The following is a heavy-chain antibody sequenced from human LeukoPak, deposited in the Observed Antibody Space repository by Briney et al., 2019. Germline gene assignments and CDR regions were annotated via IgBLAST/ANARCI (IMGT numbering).Heavy chain of an antibody. Sequence: GGSLRLSCAASGFTFSSYSMNWVRQAPGKGLEWVSYISSSSSTIYYADSVKGRFTISRDNAKNSLYLQMNSLRAEDTAVYYCAKDSPYYDFWSGYYKNWFDPWGQGTLVTVSS. D-gene: IGHD3-3*01. CDR2: ISSSSSTI. V-gene: IGHV3-48*04. CDR3: AKDSPYYDFWSGYYKNWFDP. CDR1: GFTFSSYS. J-gene: IGHJ5*02.